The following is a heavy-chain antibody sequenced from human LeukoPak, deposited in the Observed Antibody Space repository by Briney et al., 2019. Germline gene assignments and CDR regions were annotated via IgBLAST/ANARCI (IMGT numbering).Heavy chain of an antibody. CDR2: IYYSGST. CDR3: AGTLGYCSSTSCQWAPYYYYMDV. D-gene: IGHD2-2*03. Sequence: SETLSLTCTVAGASISSHYWSWIRQPPGKGLEWVGYIYYSGSTNYNPSLKSRVTISVDTSKNQFSLKLSSVTAADTALYFCAGTLGYCSSTSCQWAPYYYYMDVWGKGTTVTVSS. V-gene: IGHV4-59*11. J-gene: IGHJ6*03. CDR1: GASISSHY.